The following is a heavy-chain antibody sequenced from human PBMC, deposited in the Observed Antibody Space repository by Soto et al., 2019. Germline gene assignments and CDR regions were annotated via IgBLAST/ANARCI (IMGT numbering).Heavy chain of an antibody. Sequence: QVQLVESGGGVVQPGRSLRLSCAASGFTFSSYGMHWVRQAPGKGLEWVAVISYDGSNKYYADSLKGRFTISRDNSKNTLYLQMNSLRAEDTAVYYCAKWDVDTAMTFDYWGQGTLVTVSS. CDR1: GFTFSSYG. V-gene: IGHV3-30*18. CDR2: ISYDGSNK. J-gene: IGHJ4*02. CDR3: AKWDVDTAMTFDY. D-gene: IGHD5-18*01.